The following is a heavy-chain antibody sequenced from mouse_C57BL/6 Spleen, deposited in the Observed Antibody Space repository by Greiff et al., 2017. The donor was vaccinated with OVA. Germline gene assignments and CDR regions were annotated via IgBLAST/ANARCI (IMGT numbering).Heavy chain of an antibody. V-gene: IGHV1-81*01. CDR2: IYPRSGNT. Sequence: VQLQQSGAELARPGASVKLSCKASGYTFTSYGISWVKQRTGQGLEWIGEIYPRSGNTYYNEKFKGKATLTADKSSSTAYMELRSLTSEDSAVYFCARRGSSGYVPAYWGQGTLVTVSA. D-gene: IGHD3-2*02. CDR3: ARRGSSGYVPAY. J-gene: IGHJ3*01. CDR1: GYTFTSYG.